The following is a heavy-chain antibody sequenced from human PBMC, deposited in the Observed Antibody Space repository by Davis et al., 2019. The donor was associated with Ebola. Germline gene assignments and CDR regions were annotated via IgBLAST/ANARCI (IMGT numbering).Heavy chain of an antibody. CDR2: ISYDGSNK. Sequence: PGGSLRLSCAASGFTFSHYGMHWVRQAPGKGLEWVAVISYDGSNKYYADSVKGRFTISRDNSKNTLYLQMNSLRAEDTAVYYCARATGLDYWGQGTLVTVSS. CDR3: ARATGLDY. J-gene: IGHJ4*02. V-gene: IGHV3-30*19. CDR1: GFTFSHYG. D-gene: IGHD3-9*01.